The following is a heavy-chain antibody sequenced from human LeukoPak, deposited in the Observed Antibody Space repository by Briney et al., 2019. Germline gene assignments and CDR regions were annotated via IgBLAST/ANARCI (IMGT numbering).Heavy chain of an antibody. CDR2: ISYDGSNK. V-gene: IGHV3-30-3*01. Sequence: GGSLRLSCAASGFTFSSNAMHWVRQAPGKGLEWVAVISYDGSNKYYADSVKGRFTISRDNSKNTLYLQMNSLRAEDTAVYYCARDVGSGYYRDYYYYYGMDVWGQGTTVTVSS. CDR3: ARDVGSGYYRDYYYYYGMDV. CDR1: GFTFSSNA. D-gene: IGHD3-22*01. J-gene: IGHJ6*02.